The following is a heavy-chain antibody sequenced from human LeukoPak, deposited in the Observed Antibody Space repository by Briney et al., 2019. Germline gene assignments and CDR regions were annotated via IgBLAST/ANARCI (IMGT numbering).Heavy chain of an antibody. D-gene: IGHD3-22*01. Sequence: PGGSLRLSCAASGFTVSSNYMSWVRQAPGKGLEWVSVIYSGGSTYYTDSVTGRFTISRDNSKNTLYLQMNSLRAEDTAVYYCARVACDSSGYLFDYWGQGTLVTVSS. CDR2: IYSGGST. CDR1: GFTVSSNY. V-gene: IGHV3-66*02. J-gene: IGHJ4*02. CDR3: ARVACDSSGYLFDY.